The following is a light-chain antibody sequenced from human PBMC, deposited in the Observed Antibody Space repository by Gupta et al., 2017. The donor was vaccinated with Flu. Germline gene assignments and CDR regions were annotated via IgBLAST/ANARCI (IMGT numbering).Light chain of an antibody. Sequence: DIQLTQSPSSLSASVGDRVTISCQASHDITNYLNWYQVKPGKAPKLLIYDASNLETGVPSRFSGSGSGTDFTFIVSSLQPEDIATYYCQQYDDLPITFGQGTRLDIK. CDR3: QQYDDLPIT. CDR1: HDITNY. J-gene: IGKJ5*01. V-gene: IGKV1-33*01. CDR2: DAS.